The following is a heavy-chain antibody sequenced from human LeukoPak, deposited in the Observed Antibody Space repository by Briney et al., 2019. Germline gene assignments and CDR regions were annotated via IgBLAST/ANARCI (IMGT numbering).Heavy chain of an antibody. CDR1: GGSMSGSY. CDR3: ARRYRIASAGTFFFDY. D-gene: IGHD6-25*01. V-gene: IGHV4-59*08. Sequence: SETLSLTCTVSGGSMSGSYWGWIQQPPGKGLEWIGDIYYLGHTNYNPSLKSRVTVSLDTSKNQFSLKLSSVTAADTALFYCARRYRIASAGTFFFDYWGQGFLVTISS. J-gene: IGHJ4*02. CDR2: IYYLGHT.